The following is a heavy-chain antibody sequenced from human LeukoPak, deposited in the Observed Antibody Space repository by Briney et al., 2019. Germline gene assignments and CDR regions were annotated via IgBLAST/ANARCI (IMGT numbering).Heavy chain of an antibody. CDR2: ISGSGSTI. CDR1: GFTFSTYE. Sequence: GGSLRLSCTASGFTFSTYEMNWVRQAPGKGLEWVSYISGSGSTIYYADSVKGRFTISRDNAKNSLYLQMSSLRAEDTALYCCAREGGWATTANDYWGQGTLVTVSS. J-gene: IGHJ4*02. CDR3: AREGGWATTANDY. V-gene: IGHV3-48*03. D-gene: IGHD1-1*01.